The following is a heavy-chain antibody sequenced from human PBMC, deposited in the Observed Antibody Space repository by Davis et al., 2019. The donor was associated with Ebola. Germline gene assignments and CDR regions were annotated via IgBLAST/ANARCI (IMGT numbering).Heavy chain of an antibody. CDR3: ARIVGATGSWHFDL. Sequence: MPSETLSLTCTVSGGSISSYSWSWIRQPPGKGLEWIGYFFYTGTTNYNPSLQSRVTMSVDTSKSQFSLKLTSVTAADTALFYCARIVGATGSWHFDLWGRGTLVTVSS. CDR1: GGSISSYS. D-gene: IGHD1-26*01. CDR2: FFYTGTT. J-gene: IGHJ2*01. V-gene: IGHV4-59*08.